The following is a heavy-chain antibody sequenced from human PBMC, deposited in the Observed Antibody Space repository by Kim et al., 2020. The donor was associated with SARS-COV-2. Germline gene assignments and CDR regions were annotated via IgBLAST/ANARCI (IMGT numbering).Heavy chain of an antibody. V-gene: IGHV3-30*18. CDR2: ISYDGSNK. Sequence: GGSLRLSCAASGFTFSSYGMHWVRQAPGKGLEWVAVISYDGSNKYYADSVKGRFTISRDNSKNTLYLQMNSLRAEDTAVYYCAKDELAKIHYYGSGSHFDYWGQGTLVTVSS. J-gene: IGHJ4*02. D-gene: IGHD3-10*01. CDR3: AKDELAKIHYYGSGSHFDY. CDR1: GFTFSSYG.